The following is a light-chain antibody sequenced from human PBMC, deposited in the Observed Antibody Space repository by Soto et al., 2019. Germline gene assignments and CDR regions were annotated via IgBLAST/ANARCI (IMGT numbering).Light chain of an antibody. J-gene: IGKJ1*01. CDR2: KAS. Sequence: DTQMTQSPSTLSASVGDRVTITCRASQSISSWLAWYQQKPGKAPKLLIYKASSLEGGVPSRFSGSGSGTEFTLTINSLQPDDFAAYYCQQYYRYPWTFGQGTKVEIK. CDR1: QSISSW. CDR3: QQYYRYPWT. V-gene: IGKV1-5*03.